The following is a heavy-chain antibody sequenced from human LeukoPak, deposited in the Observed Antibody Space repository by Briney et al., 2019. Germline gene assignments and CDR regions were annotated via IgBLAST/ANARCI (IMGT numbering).Heavy chain of an antibody. CDR1: GDSVSSNSAA. D-gene: IGHD6-19*01. Sequence: SQTLSLTCAISGDSVSSNSAAWNWIRQSPSRGLEWLGRTYYRSKWYNDYAVSVKSRITISPDTSKNQFSLQLNSVTPEDTAVYYCARDGGRQWLVTTHYYYYYGMDVWGQGTTVTVSS. CDR2: TYYRSKWYN. J-gene: IGHJ6*02. V-gene: IGHV6-1*01. CDR3: ARDGGRQWLVTTHYYYYYGMDV.